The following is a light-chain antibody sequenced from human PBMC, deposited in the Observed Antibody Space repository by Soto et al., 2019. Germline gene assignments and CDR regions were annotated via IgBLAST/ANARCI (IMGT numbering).Light chain of an antibody. Sequence: QSALTQPASVSGSPGQSITISCTGTSSDVGGYDYVSWYQIHPGKAPKLMVFEVSNRPSGVSYRFSGSKSGNTASLTISGLQAEDEADYFCSSYSNSTAYLFGTGTKLTVL. CDR2: EVS. V-gene: IGLV2-14*01. CDR1: SSDVGGYDY. J-gene: IGLJ1*01. CDR3: SSYSNSTAYL.